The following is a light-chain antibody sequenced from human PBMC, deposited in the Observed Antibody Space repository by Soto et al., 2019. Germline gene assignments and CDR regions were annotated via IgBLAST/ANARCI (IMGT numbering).Light chain of an antibody. Sequence: DIQMTQSPSSLSASVGDRVTITCRASQSISSYLNWYQQKPGKAPKLLIYAASSLQSGVPSRFSGSGSGTDFTLTISSLQPEDFATYYCQQSYSTSLGITFGQGTRLEIK. J-gene: IGKJ5*01. V-gene: IGKV1-39*01. CDR3: QQSYSTSLGIT. CDR2: AAS. CDR1: QSISSY.